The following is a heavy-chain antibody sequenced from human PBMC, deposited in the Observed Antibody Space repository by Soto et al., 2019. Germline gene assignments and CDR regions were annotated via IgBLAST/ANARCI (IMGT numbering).Heavy chain of an antibody. V-gene: IGHV4-59*01. J-gene: IGHJ4*02. Sequence: SETLSLTCTVSGGSISSYYWSWIRQPPGKGLEWIGYIYYSGSTNYNPSLKSRVTISVDTSKNQFSLKLSSVTAADTAVYYCASAVLWAAAGYYFDYWGQGTLVTVSS. CDR3: ASAVLWAAAGYYFDY. D-gene: IGHD6-13*01. CDR1: GGSISSYY. CDR2: IYYSGST.